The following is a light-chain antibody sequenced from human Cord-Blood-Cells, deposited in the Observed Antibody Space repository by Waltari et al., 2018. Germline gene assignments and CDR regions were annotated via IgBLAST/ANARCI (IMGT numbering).Light chain of an antibody. Sequence: DIVMTTSPDSLAVSLGERATINCKSSQSVLYSSNNKNYLAWYQHQPGQPPKLLIYWASTREAGVPDRVSGSGSGTDFTLTVSSLQAEDVAVYYCQQYYSTPLTFGGGTKVEIK. J-gene: IGKJ4*01. CDR2: WAS. CDR1: QSVLYSSNNKNY. V-gene: IGKV4-1*01. CDR3: QQYYSTPLT.